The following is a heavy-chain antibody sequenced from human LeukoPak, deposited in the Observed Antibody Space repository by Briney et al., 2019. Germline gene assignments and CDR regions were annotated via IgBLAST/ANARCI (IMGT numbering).Heavy chain of an antibody. Sequence: GGSLRLSCAASGFTFSSYWMSWVRQAPGKGLEWVANIKQDGSEKYYVDSVKGRFTISRDNAKNSLYLQMNSLRAEDTAVYYCAQRGWFGELLYRFYYYYMDVWGKGTTVTVSS. CDR1: GFTFSSYW. J-gene: IGHJ6*03. CDR2: IKQDGSEK. D-gene: IGHD3-10*01. CDR3: AQRGWFGELLYRFYYYYMDV. V-gene: IGHV3-7*01.